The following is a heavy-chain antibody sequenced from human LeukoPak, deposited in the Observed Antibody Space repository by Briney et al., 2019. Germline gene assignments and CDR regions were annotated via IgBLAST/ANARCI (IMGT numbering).Heavy chain of an antibody. V-gene: IGHV4-61*02. CDR2: IYTSGST. D-gene: IGHD5-12*01. J-gene: IGHJ4*02. Sequence: SETLSLTXTVSGGSISSGSYYWSWIRQPAGKGLEWIGRIYTSGSTNYNPSLKSRVTISVDTSKNQFSLKLSSVTAADTAVYYCARCGYSGYGGFDYWGQGTLVTVSS. CDR1: GGSISSGSYY. CDR3: ARCGYSGYGGFDY.